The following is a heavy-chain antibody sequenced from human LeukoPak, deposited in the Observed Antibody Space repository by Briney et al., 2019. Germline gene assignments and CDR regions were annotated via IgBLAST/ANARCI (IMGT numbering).Heavy chain of an antibody. J-gene: IGHJ4*02. Sequence: GRSLRLSCAASGFTFSIYDMNWVRQAPGKGLEWVSSITDTSSYIYYADSVKDRFTASRHNAKNSLFLQMNSLRAEDTAVYYCAKGGYEYDSSGHNYFDYWGLGTLVTVSS. V-gene: IGHV3-21*01. CDR2: ITDTSSYI. CDR1: GFTFSIYD. D-gene: IGHD3-22*01. CDR3: AKGGYEYDSSGHNYFDY.